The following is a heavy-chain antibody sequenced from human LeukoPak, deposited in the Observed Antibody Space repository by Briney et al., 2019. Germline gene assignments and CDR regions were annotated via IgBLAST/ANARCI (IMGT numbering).Heavy chain of an antibody. CDR2: MFYSGST. D-gene: IGHD3-22*01. V-gene: IGHV4-39*01. CDR3: AGHNFGRTYFYDSNGYPQGFDH. Sequence: SETLSLTCTVSGCSISNSDYYWGWIRQPPGKGLEWIGSMFYSGSTHYNPSLKSRVTISVDTSKNQFSLKLSSVTAADTAVYYCAGHNFGRTYFYDSNGYPQGFDHWGQGTLATVS. CDR1: GCSISNSDYY. J-gene: IGHJ5*02.